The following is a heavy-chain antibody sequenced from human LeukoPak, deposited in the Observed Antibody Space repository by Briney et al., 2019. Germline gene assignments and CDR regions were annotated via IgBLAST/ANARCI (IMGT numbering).Heavy chain of an antibody. D-gene: IGHD2-15*01. J-gene: IGHJ4*02. V-gene: IGHV1-46*01. CDR3: ARASIVVVVAATVVFDY. Sequence: ASVKVSCKASGYTFTSYYMHWVRQAPGQELEWMGIINPSGGSTSYAQKFQGRVTMTRDTSTSTVYMELSSLRSEDTAVYYCARASIVVVVAATVVFDYWGQGTLVTVSS. CDR1: GYTFTSYY. CDR2: INPSGGST.